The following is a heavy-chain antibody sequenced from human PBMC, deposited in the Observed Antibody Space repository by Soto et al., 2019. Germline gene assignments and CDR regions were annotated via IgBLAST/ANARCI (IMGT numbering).Heavy chain of an antibody. D-gene: IGHD6-19*01. CDR3: ASAYLDQRASAGGYSSGWSPDY. CDR1: GYSFTSYW. J-gene: IGHJ4*02. Sequence: PGESLKISCKGSGYSFTSYWIGWVRQMPGKGLEWMGIIYPGDSDTRYSPSFQGQVTISADKSISTAYLQWSSLKASDTAMYYCASAYLDQRASAGGYSSGWSPDYWDQGTLVTVSS. V-gene: IGHV5-51*01. CDR2: IYPGDSDT.